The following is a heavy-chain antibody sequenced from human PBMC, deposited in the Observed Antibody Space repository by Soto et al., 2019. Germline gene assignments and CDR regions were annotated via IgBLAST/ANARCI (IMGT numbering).Heavy chain of an antibody. CDR2: IYYSGST. V-gene: IGHV4-30-4*01. J-gene: IGHJ4*02. Sequence: SETLSLTCTVSGGSISSGDYYWSWIRQPPGKGLEWIGYIYYSGSTYYNPSLKSRVTISVDTSKNQFSLKLSSVTAADTAVYYCARGTYDILTGYYIGYWGQGTRVTVAS. CDR3: ARGTYDILTGYYIGY. D-gene: IGHD3-9*01. CDR1: GGSISSGDYY.